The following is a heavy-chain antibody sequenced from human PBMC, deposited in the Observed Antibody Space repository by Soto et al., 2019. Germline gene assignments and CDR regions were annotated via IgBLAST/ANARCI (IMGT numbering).Heavy chain of an antibody. CDR2: IYYSGST. Sequence: QLQLQESGPGLVKPSETLSLTCTVSGGSISSSSYYWGWIRQPPGKGLEWIGSIYYSGSTYYNPSLKSRVTISVDTSKNQFSLKLSSVTAADTAVYYCARNGGVLTGLNWFDPWGQGTLVTVSS. V-gene: IGHV4-39*01. D-gene: IGHD1-1*01. CDR1: GGSISSSSYY. CDR3: ARNGGVLTGLNWFDP. J-gene: IGHJ5*02.